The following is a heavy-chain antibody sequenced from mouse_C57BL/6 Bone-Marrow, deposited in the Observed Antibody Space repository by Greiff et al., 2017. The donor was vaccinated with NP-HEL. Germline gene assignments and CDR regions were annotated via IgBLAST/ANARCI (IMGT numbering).Heavy chain of an antibody. CDR1: GYTFTNYW. CDR3: ARSGGSSPYYFDY. V-gene: IGHV1-63*01. CDR2: IYPGGGYT. J-gene: IGHJ2*01. D-gene: IGHD1-1*01. Sequence: QVQLQQSGAELVRPGTSVKMSCKASGYTFTNYWIGWAKQRPGHGLEWIGDIYPGGGYTNYNEKFKGKGTLTADKSSSTAYMQFSSLTSEDSAIYYCARSGGSSPYYFDYWGQGTTLTVSS.